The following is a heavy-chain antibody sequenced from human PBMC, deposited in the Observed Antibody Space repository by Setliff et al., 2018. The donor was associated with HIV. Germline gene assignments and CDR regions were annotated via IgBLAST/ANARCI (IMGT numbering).Heavy chain of an antibody. CDR2: LFYTGST. V-gene: IGHV4-39*07. Sequence: SETLSLTCTVSGGSISRGSYYWDWVRQPPGKGLEWIGSLFYTGSTSCNPSLKSRVTISVDTSKNPFSLNLTSVTAADTAVYYCARLGYSGSLVGAFDIWGQGTMVTVSS. D-gene: IGHD1-26*01. J-gene: IGHJ3*02. CDR3: ARLGYSGSLVGAFDI. CDR1: GGSISRGSYY.